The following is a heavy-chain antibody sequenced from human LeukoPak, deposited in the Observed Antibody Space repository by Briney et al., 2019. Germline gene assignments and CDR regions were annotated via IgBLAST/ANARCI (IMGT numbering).Heavy chain of an antibody. CDR2: ILYDGSNE. CDR3: ARNRPGTTGTTLVADYLDY. CDR1: GFTFSSYS. J-gene: IGHJ4*02. Sequence: GGSLRLSCAASGFTFSSYSMHWVRQAPGKGLEWVAVILYDGSNEYYADFVKGRFTISRDNSNNTLYLQMNSLRPEDTAVYYCARNRPGTTGTTLVADYLDYWGQGTLVTVSS. D-gene: IGHD1-1*01. V-gene: IGHV3-30*03.